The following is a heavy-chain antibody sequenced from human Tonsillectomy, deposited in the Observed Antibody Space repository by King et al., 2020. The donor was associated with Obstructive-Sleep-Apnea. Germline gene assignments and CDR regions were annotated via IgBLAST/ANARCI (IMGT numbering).Heavy chain of an antibody. D-gene: IGHD6-13*01. J-gene: IGHJ2*01. CDR2: IVYVGSNK. V-gene: IGHV3-30*02. CDR1: GFTFSSYG. CDR3: AKEYGAAAVDYWYFDL. Sequence: VQLVESGGGVVQPGRALRLSCAAFGFTFSSYGMHWVRQAQGKGLDWGAFIVYVGSNKYFEDSVKGRFTISRDNSKNTLYLQMNILRAEETAVYYCAKEYGAAAVDYWYFDLWGRGTLVTVSS.